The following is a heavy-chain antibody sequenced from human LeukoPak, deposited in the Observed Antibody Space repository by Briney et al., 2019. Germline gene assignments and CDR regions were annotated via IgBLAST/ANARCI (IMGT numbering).Heavy chain of an antibody. Sequence: PPETLSLTCAVSGYSISSGYYWGWIRQPPGKGLEWIGSIYHSGSTYYNPSLKSRVTISVDTSKNQFSLKLSSVTAADTAVYYCARHSIVLMAYWGQGTLVTVSS. D-gene: IGHD2-8*01. CDR2: IYHSGST. J-gene: IGHJ4*02. V-gene: IGHV4-38-2*01. CDR3: ARHSIVLMAY. CDR1: GYSISSGYY.